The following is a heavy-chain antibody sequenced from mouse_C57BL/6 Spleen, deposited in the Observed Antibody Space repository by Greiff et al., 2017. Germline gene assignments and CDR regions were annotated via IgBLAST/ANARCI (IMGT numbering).Heavy chain of an antibody. V-gene: IGHV2-9*01. Sequence: VQLQQSGPGLVAPSPSLSITCTVSGFSLTSSGVDWVRQPPGKGLEWLGIIWGGGSTNYNVAPISRLSISKDNYKTQVFLKMNSLQTDDTAMYYCAKHENSNYVGWFAYWGQGTLVTVSA. CDR1: GFSLTSSG. CDR3: AKHENSNYVGWFAY. J-gene: IGHJ3*01. CDR2: IWGGGST. D-gene: IGHD2-5*01.